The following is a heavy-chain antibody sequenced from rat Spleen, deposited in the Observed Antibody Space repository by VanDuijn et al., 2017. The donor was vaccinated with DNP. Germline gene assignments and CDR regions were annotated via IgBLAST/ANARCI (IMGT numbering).Heavy chain of an antibody. CDR2: IWTGGST. D-gene: IGHD1-11*01. J-gene: IGHJ2*01. Sequence: QVQLKESGPGLVQPSQTLSLTCTVSGFSLTSYNVHWVRQPTGKGLEWMGIIWTGGSTDYNSALKSRLSISRDTSKSQVFLKMNSLQTEDTATYYCARDRRGYFDYWGQGAMVTVSS. CDR3: ARDRRGYFDY. CDR1: GFSLTSYN. V-gene: IGHV2-30*01.